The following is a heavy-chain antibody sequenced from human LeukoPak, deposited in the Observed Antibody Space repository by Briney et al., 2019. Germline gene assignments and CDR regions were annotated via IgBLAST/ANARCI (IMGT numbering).Heavy chain of an antibody. CDR1: GFTFSTSA. V-gene: IGHV3-23*01. CDR2: ISGGGTNT. CDR3: AKGSSHSRKGVDY. J-gene: IGHJ4*02. Sequence: GGSLRLSCAASGFTFSTSAMSWVRQAPGKGLEWVSGISGGGTNTYFRDSVRGRFTISRDNSKNTLYLQMNSPRAEDTAVYYCAKGSSHSRKGVDYWGQGTLVTVSS. D-gene: IGHD6-13*01.